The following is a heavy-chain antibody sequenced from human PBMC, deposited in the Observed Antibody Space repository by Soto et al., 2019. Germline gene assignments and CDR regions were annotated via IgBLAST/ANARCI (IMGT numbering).Heavy chain of an antibody. D-gene: IGHD1-26*01. J-gene: IGHJ4*02. CDR1: GYTFTGYF. CDR3: AKEDRIVGATTDFDY. Sequence: ASVKVSCKASGYTFTGYFMHCVRQAPGQGLEWMGWINPNSGDTNYAQKFQGRVTMTRDMSISTAYMELRRLTSDDTAVYYCAKEDRIVGATTDFDYWGQGTLVTVSS. CDR2: INPNSGDT. V-gene: IGHV1-2*02.